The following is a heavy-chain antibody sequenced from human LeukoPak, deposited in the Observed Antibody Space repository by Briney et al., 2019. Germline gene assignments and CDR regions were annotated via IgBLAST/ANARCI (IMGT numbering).Heavy chain of an antibody. CDR2: INHSGST. Sequence: KPSETLSLTCAVYGGSFSGYYWSWIRQPPGKGLEWIEEINHSGSTNYNPSLKSRVTISVDTSKNQFSLKLSSVTAADTAVYYCARLPHDPYGMDVWGQGTTVTVSS. D-gene: IGHD3-16*01. V-gene: IGHV4-34*01. CDR1: GGSFSGYY. CDR3: ARLPHDPYGMDV. J-gene: IGHJ6*02.